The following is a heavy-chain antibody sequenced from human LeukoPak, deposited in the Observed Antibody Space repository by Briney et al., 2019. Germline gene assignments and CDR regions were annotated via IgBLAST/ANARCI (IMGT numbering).Heavy chain of an antibody. D-gene: IGHD6-13*01. J-gene: IGHJ4*02. CDR1: GFTFSGST. CDR3: AKDGGIAAFDY. V-gene: IGHV3-21*01. CDR2: ISTSSSYI. Sequence: GGSLRLSCAASGFTFSGSTMNWVRQAPGKGLEWVSFISTSSSYIYYADSVRGRFTISRDNSKNTLYLQMNSLRAEDTAVYYCAKDGGIAAFDYWGQGTLVTVSS.